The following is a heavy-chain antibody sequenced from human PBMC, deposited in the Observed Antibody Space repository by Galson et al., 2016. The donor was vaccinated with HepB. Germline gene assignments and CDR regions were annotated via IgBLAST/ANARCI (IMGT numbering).Heavy chain of an antibody. V-gene: IGHV3-23*01. CDR1: GFTFGRYA. J-gene: IGHJ4*02. D-gene: IGHD6-19*01. CDR3: ARFTQEWLDRMYYFDY. CDR2: ISGDGGST. Sequence: SLRLSCAASGFTFGRYAMSWVRQAPGKGLEWVSAISGDGGSTYYAGSVQGRFTSSRDRYTNTMYLQMSSLRTDDPAVYYCARFTQEWLDRMYYFDYWGQGTLVTVSS.